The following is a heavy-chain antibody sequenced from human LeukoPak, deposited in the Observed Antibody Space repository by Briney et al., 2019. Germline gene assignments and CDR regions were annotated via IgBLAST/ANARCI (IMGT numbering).Heavy chain of an antibody. J-gene: IGHJ3*02. Sequence: ASVKVSCKATGYTFTSYGISWVRQAPGQGLEWMGRISAYNGNTVYAQNLQGRVTMTTDTSTSTAYMELRSLRSDDTAVYYCARETKMYQLLDPDAFDMWGQGTMVTVSS. CDR1: GYTFTSYG. CDR2: ISAYNGNT. D-gene: IGHD2-2*02. CDR3: ARETKMYQLLDPDAFDM. V-gene: IGHV1-18*01.